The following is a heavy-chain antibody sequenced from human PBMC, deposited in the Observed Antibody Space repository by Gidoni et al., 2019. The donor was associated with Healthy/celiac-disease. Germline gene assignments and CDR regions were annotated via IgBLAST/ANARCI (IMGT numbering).Heavy chain of an antibody. CDR1: GYTFTDYY. D-gene: IGHD2-15*01. J-gene: IGHJ4*02. CDR3: ARPTHRGACSGGSCYPFDY. V-gene: IGHV1-2*04. CDR2: INPNSGGT. Sequence: QVQLVQSGAEVKKPGASVTVSCKASGYTFTDYYMPWVRQAPGQGLEWMGWINPNSGGTNYAQKFQGWVTMTRDTSISTAYMELSRLRSDDTAVYYCARPTHRGACSGGSCYPFDYWGQGTLVTVSS.